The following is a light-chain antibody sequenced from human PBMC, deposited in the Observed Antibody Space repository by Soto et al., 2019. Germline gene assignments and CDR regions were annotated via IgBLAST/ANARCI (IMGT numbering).Light chain of an antibody. CDR3: QHYNSYSEA. J-gene: IGKJ1*01. V-gene: IGKV1-5*03. Sequence: DIQMTQSPSTLSGSVGDRATITCRASQTISSWLAWYQQQPGKAPKRLIYKASTLKSGVPSRFSGSGSGTEFTLTISSLQPDDFATYYCQHYNSYSEAFGQGTKVELK. CDR2: KAS. CDR1: QTISSW.